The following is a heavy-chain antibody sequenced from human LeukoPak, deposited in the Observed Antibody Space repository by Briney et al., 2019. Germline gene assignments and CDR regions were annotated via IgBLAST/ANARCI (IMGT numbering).Heavy chain of an antibody. J-gene: IGHJ4*02. CDR3: ARQVSDSTVTHFDY. CDR1: GGSISSYY. CDR2: IYYSGST. D-gene: IGHD4-17*01. V-gene: IGHV4-59*08. Sequence: SGTLSLTCTVSGGSISSYYWSWIRQPPGKGLEWIGYIYYSGSTNYNPSLKSRVTISVDTSKNQFSLKLSSVTAADTAVYYCARQVSDSTVTHFDYWGQGTLVTVSS.